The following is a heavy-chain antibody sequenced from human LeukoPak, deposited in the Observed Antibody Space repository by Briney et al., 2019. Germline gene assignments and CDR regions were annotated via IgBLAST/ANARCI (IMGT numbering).Heavy chain of an antibody. CDR3: ARRIAAAAAPYYFDY. V-gene: IGHV3-74*01. J-gene: IGHJ4*02. Sequence: GGSLRLSCAASGFTFTTYWMHWVRQAPGKGLLWVSRINSDGSSTSYADSVKGRFTISRDNAKNTLYLQMNSLRAEDTAVYYCARRIAAAAAPYYFDYWGQGTLVTVSS. CDR2: INSDGSST. CDR1: GFTFTTYW. D-gene: IGHD6-13*01.